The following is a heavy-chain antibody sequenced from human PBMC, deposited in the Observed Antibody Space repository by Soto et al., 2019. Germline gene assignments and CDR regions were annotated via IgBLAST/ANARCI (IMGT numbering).Heavy chain of an antibody. Sequence: SETLSLTCTVSGGSIRSSSYYWGWIRQPPGKGLEWIGSIYYSGSHYYNPSLKSRVTISVDTSKNQFSLKLSSVTAADTAVYYCARQKPWELLHLYYGMDVWGQGTTVT. CDR3: ARQKPWELLHLYYGMDV. CDR1: GGSIRSSSYY. CDR2: IYYSGSH. J-gene: IGHJ6*02. D-gene: IGHD1-26*01. V-gene: IGHV4-39*01.